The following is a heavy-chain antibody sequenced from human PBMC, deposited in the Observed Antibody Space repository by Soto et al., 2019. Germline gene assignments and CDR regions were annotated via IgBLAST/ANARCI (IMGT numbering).Heavy chain of an antibody. CDR3: ARDSVDTAMAAYYYYYGMDV. Sequence: SVKVSCKASGGTFSSYAISWVRQAPGQGLEWMGGIIPIFGTANYAQKFQGRVTITADESTSTAYMELSSLRSEDTAVYYCARDSVDTAMAAYYYYYGMDVWGQGTTVTVSS. D-gene: IGHD5-18*01. CDR1: GGTFSSYA. J-gene: IGHJ6*02. V-gene: IGHV1-69*13. CDR2: IIPIFGTA.